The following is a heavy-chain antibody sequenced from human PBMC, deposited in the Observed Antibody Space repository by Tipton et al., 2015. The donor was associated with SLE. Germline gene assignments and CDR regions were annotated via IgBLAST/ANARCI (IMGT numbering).Heavy chain of an antibody. CDR1: GFTFSTYW. D-gene: IGHD6-13*01. CDR3: ARIAAAGRGFDD. V-gene: IGHV3-7*01. CDR2: IKQDGSEK. Sequence: SLRLSCAASGFTFSTYWMTWVRQAPGKGLEWVANIKQDGSEKYYVDSVKGRFTISRDNAKNSLYLQMNSLRAEDTAVYYCARIAAAGRGFDDWGQGTLVTVSS. J-gene: IGHJ4*02.